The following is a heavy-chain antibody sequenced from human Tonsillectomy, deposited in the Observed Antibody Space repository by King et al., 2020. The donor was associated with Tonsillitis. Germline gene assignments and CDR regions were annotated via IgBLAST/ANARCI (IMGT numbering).Heavy chain of an antibody. CDR3: ARTTYSSGFPDY. J-gene: IGHJ4*02. CDR1: GFTFSSYA. D-gene: IGHD3-22*01. Sequence: VQLVESGGGVVQPGRSLRLSCAASGFTFSSYAMHWVRQAPGKGLEWVAVISYDGSNKYYADSVKGRFTISRDNSKNTLYLQMSSLRAEDTAVYYCARTTYSSGFPDYWGQGTLVTVSS. CDR2: ISYDGSNK. V-gene: IGHV3-30*04.